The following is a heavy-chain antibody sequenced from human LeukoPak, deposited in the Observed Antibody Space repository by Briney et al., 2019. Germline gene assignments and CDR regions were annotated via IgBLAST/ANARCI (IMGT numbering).Heavy chain of an antibody. Sequence: GGSLRLSCAASGFTFSSYAMHWVRQAPGKGLEWVAVISYDGSNKYYADSVKGRFTISRDNSKNTLYLQMNSLRAEDTAVYYCARGELLPNYYYYYGMDVWGQGTTVTVSS. CDR1: GFTFSSYA. D-gene: IGHD1-26*01. CDR2: ISYDGSNK. V-gene: IGHV3-30-3*01. CDR3: ARGELLPNYYYYYGMDV. J-gene: IGHJ6*02.